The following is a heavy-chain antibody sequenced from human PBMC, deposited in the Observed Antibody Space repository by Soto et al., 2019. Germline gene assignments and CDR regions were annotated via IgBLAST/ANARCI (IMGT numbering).Heavy chain of an antibody. V-gene: IGHV3-23*01. Sequence: EVQLLESGGGLVQPGGSLRLSCEGSGFTLRSYAMSWVRQVPGKGLEWVSAIGNSGTRTYYVDSVKGRFTISRDNSKNTLFLQMNGMRVEDTAVYYCAKDPGSSAWYPGYNYYYYMDVWGKGTTVIVSS. D-gene: IGHD6-19*01. CDR3: AKDPGSSAWYPGYNYYYYMDV. J-gene: IGHJ6*03. CDR2: IGNSGTRT. CDR1: GFTLRSYA.